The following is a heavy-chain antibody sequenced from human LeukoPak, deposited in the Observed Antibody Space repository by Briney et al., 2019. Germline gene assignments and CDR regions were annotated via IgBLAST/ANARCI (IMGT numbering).Heavy chain of an antibody. V-gene: IGHV4-34*01. CDR1: GGSFSGYY. D-gene: IGHD5-24*01. Sequence: SETLSLTCAVYGGSFSGYYWSWIRQPPGKGLEWIGEINHSGSTNYNPSLKSRVTISVDTSKNQFSLKLSSVTAPDTAVYYCARRGRRDGYNFFIWGQGTLVTVSS. CDR2: INHSGST. CDR3: ARRGRRDGYNFFI. J-gene: IGHJ4*02.